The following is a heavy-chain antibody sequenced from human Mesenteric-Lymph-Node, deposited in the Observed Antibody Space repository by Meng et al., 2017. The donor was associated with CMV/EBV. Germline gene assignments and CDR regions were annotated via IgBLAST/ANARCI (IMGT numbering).Heavy chain of an antibody. CDR2: ISTYTDNT. J-gene: IGHJ4*02. Sequence: ISWVRQAPGQGLEWMGLISTYTDNTNYAQKLQGRVTMTTDTSTSTAYMELRSLRSDDTAVYYCARLDRITMIVVVKSRIRPSGGHDYWGQGTLVTVSS. CDR3: ARLDRITMIVVVKSRIRPSGGHDY. V-gene: IGHV1-18*01. D-gene: IGHD3-22*01.